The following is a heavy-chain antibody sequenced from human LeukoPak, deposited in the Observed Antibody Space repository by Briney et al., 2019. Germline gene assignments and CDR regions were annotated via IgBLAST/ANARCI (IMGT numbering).Heavy chain of an antibody. Sequence: PGGSLRLSCAASGFTFSSYWMHWVRQVPGKGLVWVSRINTAGTSTSYADSVKGRFTISRDSAENTLYLQMNSLRAEDTAVYHCVSHVYGGSPFDIWGQGTMVTVSS. D-gene: IGHD4-23*01. CDR1: GFTFSSYW. J-gene: IGHJ3*02. V-gene: IGHV3-74*01. CDR2: INTAGTST. CDR3: VSHVYGGSPFDI.